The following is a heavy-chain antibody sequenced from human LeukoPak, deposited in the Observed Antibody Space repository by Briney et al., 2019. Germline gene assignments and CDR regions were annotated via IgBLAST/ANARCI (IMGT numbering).Heavy chain of an antibody. D-gene: IGHD6-13*01. CDR1: GFTFSSYW. CDR2: IKQDGSEK. V-gene: IGHV3-7*01. CDR3: AREPGIAAAGTGGIDY. Sequence: PGGTLRLSCAASGFTFSSYWMSWVRQAPGKGLEWVANIKQDGSEKYYVDSLKGRFTISRDNAKNSLYLQMNSLRAEDTAVYYCAREPGIAAAGTGGIDYWGQGTLVTVSS. J-gene: IGHJ4*02.